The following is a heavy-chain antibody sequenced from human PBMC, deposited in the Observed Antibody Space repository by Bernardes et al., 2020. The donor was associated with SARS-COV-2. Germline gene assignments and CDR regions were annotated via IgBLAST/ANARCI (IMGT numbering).Heavy chain of an antibody. D-gene: IGHD2-21*01. CDR2: VYYTGNT. CDR3: TIIPSV. J-gene: IGHJ4*02. CDR1: GAPISGHY. V-gene: IGHV4-59*11. Sequence: SETLSLTCSVSGAPISGHYWSWVRQRPAKAPEFIAYVYYTGNTRYDYNPSLQSRVSISVDTSKNQFSLRLTSVTAADTAVYFCTIIPSVWGRGTLVTVSS.